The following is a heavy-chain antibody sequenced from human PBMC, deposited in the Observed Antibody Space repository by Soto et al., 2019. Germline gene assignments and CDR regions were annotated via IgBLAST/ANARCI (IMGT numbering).Heavy chain of an antibody. D-gene: IGHD3-10*01. CDR3: ARGPFRPSAMDV. CDR2: TIPALGKT. CDR1: GYTFTGYY. J-gene: IGHJ6*02. V-gene: IGHV1-2*02. Sequence: ASVKVSCKASGYTFTGYYMNWVRQAPGQGLEWMGGTIPALGKTHYIEKFQGRVTITVDDATRTVYMEVRDLTSEDTAIYYCARGPFRPSAMDVWGQGTTVTVSS.